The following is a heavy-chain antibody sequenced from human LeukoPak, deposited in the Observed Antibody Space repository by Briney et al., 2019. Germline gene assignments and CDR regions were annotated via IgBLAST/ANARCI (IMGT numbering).Heavy chain of an antibody. D-gene: IGHD2-2*01. V-gene: IGHV4-34*01. CDR1: GGSFSGYY. Sequence: SETLSLTCAVYGGSFSGYYWSWIRQPPGQGLQWIGAINHSGSTNYNPSLKSRVTISVDTSKNQFSLKLSSVTAADTAVYYCARDRAPYCSSTSCYQGHDYWGQGTLVTVSS. CDR3: ARDRAPYCSSTSCYQGHDY. J-gene: IGHJ4*02. CDR2: INHSGST.